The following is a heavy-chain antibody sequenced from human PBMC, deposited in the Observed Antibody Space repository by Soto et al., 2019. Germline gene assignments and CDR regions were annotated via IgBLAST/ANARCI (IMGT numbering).Heavy chain of an antibody. CDR1: GFTFSSYA. CDR2: ISGSGGST. D-gene: IGHD1-1*01. CDR3: AKDGQLGHSFDI. Sequence: GGSLRLSYAASGFTFSSYAMSWVRQAPGKGLEWVSAISGSGGSTYYADSVKGRFTISRDNSKNTLYLQMNSLRAEDTAVYYCAKDGQLGHSFDIWGQGTMVTVSS. V-gene: IGHV3-23*01. J-gene: IGHJ3*02.